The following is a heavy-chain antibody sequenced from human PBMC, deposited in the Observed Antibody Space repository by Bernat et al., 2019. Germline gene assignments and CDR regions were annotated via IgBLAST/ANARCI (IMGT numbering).Heavy chain of an antibody. D-gene: IGHD4-17*01. CDR2: ISYDGSNK. CDR3: ARGPRYGDYYFDY. Sequence: QVQLVESGGGVVQPGRSLRLSCAASGFTFSSYAMHWVRQAPGKGLGWVAVISYDGSNKYYADSEKGRFTISRDNSKNTLYLQMNSLRAEDTAVYYCARGPRYGDYYFDYWGQGTLVTVSS. J-gene: IGHJ4*02. CDR1: GFTFSSYA. V-gene: IGHV3-30-3*01.